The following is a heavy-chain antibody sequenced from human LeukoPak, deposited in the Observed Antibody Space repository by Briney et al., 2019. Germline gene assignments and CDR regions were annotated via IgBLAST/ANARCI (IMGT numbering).Heavy chain of an antibody. CDR1: SGSISTSNYY. V-gene: IGHV4-39*07. CDR2: INHSGST. D-gene: IGHD6-13*01. CDR3: ARGRRWAAAAILY. J-gene: IGHJ4*02. Sequence: KPSETLSLTCTVSSGSISTSNYYWSWIRQPPGKGLEWIGEINHSGSTNYNPSLKSRVTISVDTSKNQFSLKLSSVTAADTAVYYCARGRRWAAAAILYWGQGTLVTVSS.